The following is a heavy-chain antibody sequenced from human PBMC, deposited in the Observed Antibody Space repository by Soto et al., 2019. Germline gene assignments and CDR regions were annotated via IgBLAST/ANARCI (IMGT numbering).Heavy chain of an antibody. CDR1: GGSINSGDYY. J-gene: IGHJ6*02. Sequence: PSXTKSLTCPVSGGSINSGDYYWTGVRPTPGKGLEWIGNIFHSGSTYYTPSLQSRVTISLDTSKNHFSLKLSSVTPADTAVYYCARDRYYGSGTYYNFYSGMDVWGQGTTLT. D-gene: IGHD3-10*01. CDR3: ARDRYYGSGTYYNFYSGMDV. V-gene: IGHV4-30-4*01. CDR2: IFHSGST.